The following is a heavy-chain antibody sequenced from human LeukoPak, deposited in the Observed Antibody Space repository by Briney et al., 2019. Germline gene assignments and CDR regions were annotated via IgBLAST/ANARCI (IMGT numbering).Heavy chain of an antibody. CDR2: IWYDGSNK. V-gene: IGHV3-33*06. J-gene: IGHJ4*02. CDR1: GFTFSSYG. D-gene: IGHD3-10*01. Sequence: GGSLRLSCAASGFTFSSYGMHWVRQAPGKGLEWVAVIWYDGSNKYYADSVKGRFTISRDNSKNTLYLQMNSRRAEDTAVYYCAKNGSGPSYWGQGTLVTVSS. CDR3: AKNGSGPSY.